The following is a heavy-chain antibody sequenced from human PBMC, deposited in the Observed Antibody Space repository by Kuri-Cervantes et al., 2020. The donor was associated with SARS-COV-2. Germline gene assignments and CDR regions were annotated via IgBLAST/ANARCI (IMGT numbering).Heavy chain of an antibody. J-gene: IGHJ6*03. CDR1: GGTFSSYA. Sequence: SVKVSCKASGGTFSSYAISWVRQAPGQGLEWMGRIIPIFGTANYAQRFQGRVTITADKSTSTAYMELSSLRSEDTAVYYCAGDVTGSSSVVYYYYMDVWGKGTTVTVSS. D-gene: IGHD6-6*01. CDR3: AGDVTGSSSVVYYYYMDV. CDR2: IIPIFGTA. V-gene: IGHV1-69*06.